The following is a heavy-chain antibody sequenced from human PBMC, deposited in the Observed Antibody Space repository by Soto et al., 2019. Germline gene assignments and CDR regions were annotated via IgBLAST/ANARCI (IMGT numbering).Heavy chain of an antibody. J-gene: IGHJ4*02. CDR3: ARTITVAEFDY. Sequence: SGPTLVNPTETLTLTCTVSGVSLSNPRVGVSWIRQPPGKALDWLAHIHSNDEKSYNTSLRSRLSISKDTSKSQVVLTMTDMDPVDTATYYRARTITVAEFDYWGPGTLVTVSS. CDR1: GVSLSNPRVG. CDR2: IHSNDEK. V-gene: IGHV2-26*01. D-gene: IGHD6-19*01.